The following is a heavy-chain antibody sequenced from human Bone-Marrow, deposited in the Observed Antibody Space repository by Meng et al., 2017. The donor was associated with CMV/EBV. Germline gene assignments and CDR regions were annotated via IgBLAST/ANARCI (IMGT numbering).Heavy chain of an antibody. Sequence: GESLKISCAASGFTFSNYWMTWLRQAPGRGPEVVAHIKEDGSEKYFVASVKGRCSISRDNAKNSLYLQMHSLRVEDTAVYYCARDPFIKAFDLWGQGTMVTV. V-gene: IGHV3-7*01. CDR1: GFTFSNYW. CDR3: ARDPFIKAFDL. J-gene: IGHJ3*01. CDR2: IKEDGSEK.